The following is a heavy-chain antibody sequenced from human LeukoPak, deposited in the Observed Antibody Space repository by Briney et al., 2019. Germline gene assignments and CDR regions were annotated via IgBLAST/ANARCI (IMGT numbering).Heavy chain of an antibody. CDR3: IVLAVTGTLGFDY. Sequence: GGSLRLSCAASGFTFSSYSMNWVRQAPGKGLEWVSYISSSSSTIYYADSVKGRFAISRDNAKNSLYLQMNSLRAEDTAVYYCIVLAVTGTLGFDYWGQGTLVTVSS. J-gene: IGHJ4*02. V-gene: IGHV3-48*01. CDR1: GFTFSSYS. D-gene: IGHD6-19*01. CDR2: ISSSSSTI.